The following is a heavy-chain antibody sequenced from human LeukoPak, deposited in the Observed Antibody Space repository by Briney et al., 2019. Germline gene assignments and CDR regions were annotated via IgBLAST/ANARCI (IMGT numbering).Heavy chain of an antibody. CDR1: GGFLSCYY. V-gene: IGHV4-34*01. CDR2: INHSGTT. D-gene: IGHD3-10*01. CDR3: ARGGGYYYGSGSRPLDY. Sequence: SETLSLTCGVYGGFLSCYYWSWIRRPPGKGLEWIGEINHSGTTNYNPSFKSRVTMTVDTSKNQLSLKLSSVTAADTAVYYCARGGGYYYGSGSRPLDYWGQGTLVTVSS. J-gene: IGHJ4*02.